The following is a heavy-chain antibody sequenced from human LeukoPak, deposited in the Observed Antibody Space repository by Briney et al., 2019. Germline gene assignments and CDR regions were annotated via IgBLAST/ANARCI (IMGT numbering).Heavy chain of an antibody. CDR1: GYSISSGYY. D-gene: IGHD2-15*01. J-gene: IGHJ6*03. CDR3: ARVLRYCSGGNCYSGGLGYMGV. Sequence: LSLTCTVSGYSISSGYYWGWIRQPPGKGLEWVSSISRSGSTKYYADSVKGRFTISRDNAKSSLFLQMNSLRAEDTAVYYCARVLRYCSGGNCYSGGLGYMGVWGKGTTVTISS. V-gene: IGHV3-11*01. CDR2: ISRSGSTK.